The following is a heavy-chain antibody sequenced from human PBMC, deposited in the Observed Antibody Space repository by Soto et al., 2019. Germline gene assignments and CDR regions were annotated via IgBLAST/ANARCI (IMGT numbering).Heavy chain of an antibody. D-gene: IGHD2-21*01. CDR1: GDTFCRNA. J-gene: IGHJ4*02. V-gene: IGHV1-69*06. Sequence: AASVKVSCKASGDTFCRNAIHRVRQAPGQGLEWMGGIIPIFPTTNYAQKLKGRLTIYADKSTGTAYMEMTSLRSEDTAVYYCTKDGDSADYGXWGQGTLVTVSX. CDR2: IIPIFPTT. CDR3: TKDGDSADYGX.